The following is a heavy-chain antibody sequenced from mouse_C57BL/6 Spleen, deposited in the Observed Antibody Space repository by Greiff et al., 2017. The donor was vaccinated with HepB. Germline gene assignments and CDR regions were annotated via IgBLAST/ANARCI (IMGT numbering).Heavy chain of an antibody. D-gene: IGHD4-1*01. CDR3: ARHEEEGGELGLFAY. V-gene: IGHV1-62-2*01. J-gene: IGHJ3*01. CDR2: FYPGSGSI. Sequence: QVQLKESGAELVKPGASVKLSCKASGFTFTEYTIHWVKQRSGQGLEWIGWFYPGSGSIKYNEKFKDKATLTADKSSSTVYMELSRLTSEDSAVYFCARHEEEGGELGLFAYWGQGTLVTVSA. CDR1: GFTFTEYT.